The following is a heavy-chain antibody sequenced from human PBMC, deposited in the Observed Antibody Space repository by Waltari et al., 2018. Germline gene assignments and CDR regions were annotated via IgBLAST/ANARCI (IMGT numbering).Heavy chain of an antibody. Sequence: QVQLVQSGAEVKKPGASVKVSCKASGYTFTSYDINWVRQATGQGLEWMGWMNPNSGNTGYAQKFQGRVTMTRNTSISTAYMELSSLRSEDTAVYYCARFNYGSGSYYRYYYYYYMDVWGKGTTVTVSS. CDR3: ARFNYGSGSYYRYYYYYYMDV. J-gene: IGHJ6*03. CDR2: MNPNSGNT. D-gene: IGHD3-10*01. V-gene: IGHV1-8*01. CDR1: GYTFTSYD.